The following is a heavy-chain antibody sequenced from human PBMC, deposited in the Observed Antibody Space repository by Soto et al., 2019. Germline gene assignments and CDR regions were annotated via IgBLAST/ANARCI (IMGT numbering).Heavy chain of an antibody. V-gene: IGHV4-38-2*01. Sequence: SLTCAVSGYSISSGYYWGWIRQPPGKGLEWIGSIYHSGSTYYPPSLKSRVTISVDTSKNQFSLKLSSVTAADTAVFYCARVHDYGFDYWGQGTLVTVSS. CDR2: IYHSGST. CDR3: ARVHDYGFDY. J-gene: IGHJ4*02. D-gene: IGHD4-17*01. CDR1: GYSISSGYY.